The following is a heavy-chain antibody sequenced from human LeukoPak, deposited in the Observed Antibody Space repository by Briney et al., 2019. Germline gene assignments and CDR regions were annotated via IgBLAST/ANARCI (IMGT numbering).Heavy chain of an antibody. V-gene: IGHV1-69*01. CDR1: GGTFSSYA. D-gene: IGHD5-24*01. J-gene: IGHJ4*02. CDR2: IIPIFGTA. CDR3: ARDGKMATTFDY. Sequence: SVKVSCKASGGTFSSYAISWVRQAPGQGLEWMGGIIPIFGTANYAQKFQGRVTITADESTSTAYMELSSLRSEDTAVYYCARDGKMATTFDYWGQGTLVTVSS.